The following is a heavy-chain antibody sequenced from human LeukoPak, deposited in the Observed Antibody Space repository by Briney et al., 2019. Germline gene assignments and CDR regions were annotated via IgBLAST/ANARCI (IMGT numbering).Heavy chain of an antibody. CDR2: IYPGDSDT. CDR3: ARQRWNYDYVWGSYLNDAFDI. J-gene: IGHJ3*02. V-gene: IGHV5-51*01. D-gene: IGHD3-16*02. CDR1: GYSFTSYW. Sequence: GESLKISCKGSGYSFTSYWIGWVRQMPGKGLEWMGIIYPGDSDTRYSPSFQGQVTISADKSISTAYLQWSSLKASDTAMYYCARQRWNYDYVWGSYLNDAFDIWGQGTMVTVSS.